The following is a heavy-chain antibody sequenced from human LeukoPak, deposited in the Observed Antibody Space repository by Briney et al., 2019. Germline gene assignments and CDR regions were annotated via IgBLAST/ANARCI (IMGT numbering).Heavy chain of an antibody. Sequence: HPGGSLRLSCAASEFSVGSNYMTWVRQAPGKGLEWVANIKQDGSEEYYVDSVKGRFTISRDNAKNSLFLQMNSLRAEDTAVYYCARELLVVAWYFDLIISNPFDYWGQGTQVTVSS. CDR2: IKQDGSEE. D-gene: IGHD3-9*01. CDR3: ARELLVVAWYFDLIISNPFDY. J-gene: IGHJ4*02. V-gene: IGHV3-7*01. CDR1: EFSVGSNY.